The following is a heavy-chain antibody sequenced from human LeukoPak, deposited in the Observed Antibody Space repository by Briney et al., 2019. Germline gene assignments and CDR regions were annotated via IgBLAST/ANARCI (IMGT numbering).Heavy chain of an antibody. CDR3: ARDLSNWGNRYVGL. Sequence: LGTLSVTCAVYLRSFIGYFRSWIRQPPWKGLEWVGEINHSGSTNYDQSLKSEVTISVDTSKKQSSLKLSSVTAADTAVYYCARDLSNWGNRYVGLWGRGTLVTVSS. V-gene: IGHV4-34*01. CDR1: LRSFIGYF. CDR2: INHSGST. D-gene: IGHD7-27*01. J-gene: IGHJ2*01.